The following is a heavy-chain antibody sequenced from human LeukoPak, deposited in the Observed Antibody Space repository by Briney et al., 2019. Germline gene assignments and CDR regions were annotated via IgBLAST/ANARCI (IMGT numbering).Heavy chain of an antibody. CDR3: ARGGYCSGGSCYWFDP. V-gene: IGHV7-4-1*02. Sequence: ASVKVSCKASGYTFTSQDINWVRQATGQGLEWMGWINTNTGNPTCAQGFTGRFVFSLDTSVSTAYLQISSLKAKDTAVYYCARGGYCSGGSCYWFDPWGQGTLVTVSS. CDR2: INTNTGNP. D-gene: IGHD2-15*01. J-gene: IGHJ5*02. CDR1: GYTFTSQD.